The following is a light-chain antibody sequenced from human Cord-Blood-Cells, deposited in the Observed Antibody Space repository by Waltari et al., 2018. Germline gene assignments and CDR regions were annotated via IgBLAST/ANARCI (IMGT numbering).Light chain of an antibody. J-gene: IGLJ2*01. CDR3: QTWGTGVV. V-gene: IGLV4-69*01. CDR2: LNSDGSH. Sequence: QLVLTQSPSASASLGASVKLTCTLSSGHSSYAIAWHQQQPEKGPRYLMKLNSDGSHSKGDGIPDRFSGSSSGAESYLTISSLQSEDEADYYCQTWGTGVVFGGGTKLTVL. CDR1: SGHSSYA.